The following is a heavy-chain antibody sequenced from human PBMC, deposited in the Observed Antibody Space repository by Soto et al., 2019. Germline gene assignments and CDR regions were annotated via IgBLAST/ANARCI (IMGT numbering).Heavy chain of an antibody. CDR1: GFTFSSYA. J-gene: IGHJ4*02. CDR2: ISGSGGST. CDR3: AKAQKRSRAVAGDY. Sequence: EVQLLESGGGLVQPGGSLRLSCAASGFTFSSYAMSWVRQAPGKGLEWVSAISGSGGSTYYADSVKGRFTISRDNSKKTLYLQMNSVRAEDTAVYYCAKAQKRSRAVAGDYWGQGTLVTVSS. D-gene: IGHD6-19*01. V-gene: IGHV3-23*01.